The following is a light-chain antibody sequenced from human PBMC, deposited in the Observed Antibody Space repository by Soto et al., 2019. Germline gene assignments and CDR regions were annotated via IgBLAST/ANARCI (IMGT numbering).Light chain of an antibody. CDR2: AAS. V-gene: IGKV1-9*01. Sequence: IQLTQSPSSLAASVGDRVSITCRASQGVSSSLAWYQQRPGKAPKLLIYAASTLQSGVPSRFSGSGSGTDFSLTISSLHPEDFATYYCQQLNSYPLTFGGGTKVEIK. CDR1: QGVSSS. CDR3: QQLNSYPLT. J-gene: IGKJ4*01.